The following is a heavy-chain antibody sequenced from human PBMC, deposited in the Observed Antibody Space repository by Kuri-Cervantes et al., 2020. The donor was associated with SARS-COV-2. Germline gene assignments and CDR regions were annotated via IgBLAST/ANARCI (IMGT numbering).Heavy chain of an antibody. J-gene: IGHJ5*02. Sequence: SETLSLTCTVSGGSVSSGSYYWSWIRQPPGKGLEWIGYIYYSGSTNYNPSLKSRVTISVDTSKNQFSLKLSSVTAADTAVYYCARHIPPFWYDSSGYPSGFDPWGQGTLVTVSS. CDR3: ARHIPPFWYDSSGYPSGFDP. V-gene: IGHV4-61*01. CDR1: GGSVSSGSYY. CDR2: IYYSGST. D-gene: IGHD3-22*01.